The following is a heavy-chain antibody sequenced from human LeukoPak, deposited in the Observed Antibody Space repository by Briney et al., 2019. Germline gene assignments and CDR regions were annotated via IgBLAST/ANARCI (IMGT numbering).Heavy chain of an antibody. CDR3: ARGLREEWFPSSYYGMDV. J-gene: IGHJ6*02. CDR2: ISAYKGNT. V-gene: IGHV1-18*01. CDR1: GYTFTSYG. Sequence: ASVKVSCKASGYTFTSYGITWVRQAPGQGLEWMGWISAYKGNTNYAQKLQVRVTMTTDTSTSTAYMELRSLRSDDTGVYYCARGLREEWFPSSYYGMDVWGQGTTVTVSS. D-gene: IGHD3-3*01.